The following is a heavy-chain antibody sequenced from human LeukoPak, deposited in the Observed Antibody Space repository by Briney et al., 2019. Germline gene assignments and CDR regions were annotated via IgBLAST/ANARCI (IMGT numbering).Heavy chain of an antibody. Sequence: PSETLSLTCAVSGGSFSGYYWSSIRQPPGKGLEWIGEINHSGSTNYNPSLKSRVTISVDTSKNQFSLKLSSVTAADTAVYYCARARAWDYYMDVWGKGTTVTVSS. CDR3: ARARAWDYYMDV. CDR2: INHSGST. CDR1: GGSFSGYY. J-gene: IGHJ6*03. D-gene: IGHD7-27*01. V-gene: IGHV4-34*01.